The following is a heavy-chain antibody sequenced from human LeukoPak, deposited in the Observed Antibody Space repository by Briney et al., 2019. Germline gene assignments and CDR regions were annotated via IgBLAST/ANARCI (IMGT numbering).Heavy chain of an antibody. V-gene: IGHV3-11*01. CDR1: GFIFRDYY. CDR3: ARVIRWPTAMDV. J-gene: IGHJ6*02. Sequence: GGSLRLSCAASGFIFRDYYMSWIRQAPGKGLEWVSDISSSGSTIHDADPVKGRFTISRDNAKNSLYLQMNSLRAEDTAVYYCARVIRWPTAMDVCGQGTTVTVSS. D-gene: IGHD4-23*01. CDR2: ISSSGSTI.